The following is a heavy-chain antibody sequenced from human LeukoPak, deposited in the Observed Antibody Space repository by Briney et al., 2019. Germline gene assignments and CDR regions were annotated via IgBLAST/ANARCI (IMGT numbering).Heavy chain of an antibody. CDR3: VKDKSPTVTLGFDH. Sequence: GGSLRLSCVASRFTFSRSAMSWVRQAPGKGLEWVSSISGTADTTYYADSVKGRFTISRDNSKNTLYLQMNSLRADDTAVYYCVKDKSPTVTLGFDHWGQGTLVTVSS. J-gene: IGHJ4*02. CDR2: ISGTADTT. D-gene: IGHD4-17*01. V-gene: IGHV3-23*01. CDR1: RFTFSRSA.